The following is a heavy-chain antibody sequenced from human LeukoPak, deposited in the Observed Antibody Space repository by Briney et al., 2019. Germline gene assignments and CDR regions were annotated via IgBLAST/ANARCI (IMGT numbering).Heavy chain of an antibody. J-gene: IGHJ4*02. CDR2: IYTSGST. Sequence: PSETLSLTCTVSGGSISSGSYYWSWIRQPAGKGLEWIGRIYTSGSTNYNPSLKSRVTMSVDTSKNQFSLKLSSVTAADTAVYYCARDVKGYFDYWGQGTLVTVSS. CDR1: GGSISSGSYY. V-gene: IGHV4-61*02. CDR3: ARDVKGYFDY. D-gene: IGHD3-16*02.